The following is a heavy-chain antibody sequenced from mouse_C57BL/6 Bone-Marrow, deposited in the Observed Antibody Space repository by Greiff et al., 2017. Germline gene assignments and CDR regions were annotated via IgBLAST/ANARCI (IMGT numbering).Heavy chain of an antibody. D-gene: IGHD2-3*01. CDR3: ARWDGYYRYFDV. J-gene: IGHJ1*03. CDR1: GYTFTSYW. Sequence: VQLQQPGAELVRPGSSVKLSCKASGYTFTSYWMDWVKQRPGQGLEWIGNIYPSDSETHYNQKFKDKATLTVDKSSSTAYMQLSSLTSEDSAVYYCARWDGYYRYFDVWGTGTTVTVSS. V-gene: IGHV1-61*01. CDR2: IYPSDSET.